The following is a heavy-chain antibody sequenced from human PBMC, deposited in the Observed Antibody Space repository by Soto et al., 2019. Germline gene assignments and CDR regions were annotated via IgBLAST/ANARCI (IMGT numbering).Heavy chain of an antibody. V-gene: IGHV1-3*04. CDR3: ARDAKWDPRGVEAQQDDYFDY. J-gene: IGHJ4*02. CDR2: VDTGNGNT. D-gene: IGHD1-26*01. CDR1: KYTLTIYA. Sequence: ASVKVSCKASKYTLTIYAIHWVLLAPKQSLEWKGWVDTGNGNTKYSQKFQDRVTITRDTYANTADMELSSLTSEDTAVYYCARDAKWDPRGVEAQQDDYFDYWGQGTLVTVSS.